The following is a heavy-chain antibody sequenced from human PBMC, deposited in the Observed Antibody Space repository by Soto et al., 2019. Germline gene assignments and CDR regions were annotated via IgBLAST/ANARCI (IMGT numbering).Heavy chain of an antibody. D-gene: IGHD6-19*01. V-gene: IGHV3-30-3*01. CDR3: ARDRIAVAGTETYYYYYGMDV. J-gene: IGHJ6*02. CDR1: GFTFSSYA. CDR2: ISYDGSNK. Sequence: GGSLRLSCAASGFTFSSYAMHWVRQAPGKGLEWVAVISYDGSNKYYADSVKGRFTISRDNSKNTLYLRMNSLRAEDTAVYYCARDRIAVAGTETYYYYYGMDVWGQGTTVTVSS.